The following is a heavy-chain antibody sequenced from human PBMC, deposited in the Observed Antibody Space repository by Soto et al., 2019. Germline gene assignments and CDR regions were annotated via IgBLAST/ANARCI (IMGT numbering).Heavy chain of an antibody. CDR1: GFTFSFYA. Sequence: GGSLRLSCAASGFTFSFYAMHWVRRAPGKGLEWVAVVSFDGSNKYYADSVKGRFTVSRDNSKNTLFLQLDSLRAEDTAVYYCVSLVERSDIAFDIWGQGTMVTVSS. D-gene: IGHD6-6*01. CDR3: VSLVERSDIAFDI. V-gene: IGHV3-30*03. CDR2: VSFDGSNK. J-gene: IGHJ3*02.